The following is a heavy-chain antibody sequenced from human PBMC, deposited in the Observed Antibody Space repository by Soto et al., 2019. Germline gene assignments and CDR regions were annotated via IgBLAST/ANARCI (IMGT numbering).Heavy chain of an antibody. CDR3: ERGSQFSWFDP. J-gene: IGHJ5*02. Sequence: ASVEVSCKASGYTFTSYGISWVRQAPGQGLEWMGWISAYNGNTNYAQKLQGRVTMTTDTSTSTAYMELRSLTSHDTAVYYCERGSQFSWFDPWGQGTLVTVSS. CDR2: ISAYNGNT. V-gene: IGHV1-18*04. D-gene: IGHD1-26*01. CDR1: GYTFTSYG.